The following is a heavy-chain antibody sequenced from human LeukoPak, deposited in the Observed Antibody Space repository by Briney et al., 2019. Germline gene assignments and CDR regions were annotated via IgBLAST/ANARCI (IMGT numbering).Heavy chain of an antibody. CDR1: GGSISSYY. CDR3: ARCRVVPAAIWFDP. CDR2: IYYSGST. D-gene: IGHD2-2*01. J-gene: IGHJ5*02. V-gene: IGHV4-59*01. Sequence: SETLSLTCTVSGGSISSYYWSWIRQPPGKGLEWVGYIYYSGSTNYNPSLKSRVTISVDTSKNQFSLKLSSVTAADTAVYYCARCRVVPAAIWFDPWGQGTLVTVSS.